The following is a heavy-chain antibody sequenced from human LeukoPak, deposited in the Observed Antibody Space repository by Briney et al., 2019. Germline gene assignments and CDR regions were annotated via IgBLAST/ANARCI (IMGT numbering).Heavy chain of an antibody. Sequence: SETLSLTCTVSGASITTYYWSWIRQPPGKGLEWIGYIYYSGSTNNNPSLKSRVTISVDTSTNQFSLRLSPVTAADTAVYYCARTYHYGSGNYFLFDFWGQGTLVTVSS. V-gene: IGHV4-59*01. D-gene: IGHD3-10*01. J-gene: IGHJ4*02. CDR3: ARTYHYGSGNYFLFDF. CDR2: IYYSGST. CDR1: GASITTYY.